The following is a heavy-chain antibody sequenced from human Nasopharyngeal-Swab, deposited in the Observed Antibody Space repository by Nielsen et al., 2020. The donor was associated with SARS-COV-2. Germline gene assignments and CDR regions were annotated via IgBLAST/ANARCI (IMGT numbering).Heavy chain of an antibody. Sequence: GGSLRLSCAASGFTFSSYSMNWVRQAPGKGLEWVSYISSSSSTIYYADSVKGRFTISRDNAKNSLYLQMNSLRAEDTAVYYCAKHREVRGHYYYYYGMDVWGQGTTVTVSS. CDR1: GFTFSSYS. V-gene: IGHV3-48*01. J-gene: IGHJ6*02. CDR2: ISSSSSTI. D-gene: IGHD3-10*01. CDR3: AKHREVRGHYYYYYGMDV.